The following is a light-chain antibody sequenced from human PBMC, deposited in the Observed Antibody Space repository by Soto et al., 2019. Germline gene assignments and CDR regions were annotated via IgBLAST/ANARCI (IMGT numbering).Light chain of an antibody. V-gene: IGKV1-5*03. CDR1: QTISSW. CDR2: KAS. Sequence: ASVGDRVTITCRASQTISSWLAWYQQKPGKAPKLLIYKASTLKSGVPSRFSGSGSGTEFTLTISSLQPDDFATYYCQHYNSYSEAFGQGTKVDIK. J-gene: IGKJ1*01. CDR3: QHYNSYSEA.